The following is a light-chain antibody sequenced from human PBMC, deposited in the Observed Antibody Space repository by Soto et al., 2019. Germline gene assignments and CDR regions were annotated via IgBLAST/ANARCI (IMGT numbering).Light chain of an antibody. Sequence: QSVLTQPASVSGSPGQSITILCTGTSSDVGSYNYVSWYQQHPGRAPKLMIYDVSSRPSGVSKRFSGSKSGNTASLTISGLQAEDEADYFCTSYTSSSTYVFGTGTKLTVL. CDR3: TSYTSSSTYV. J-gene: IGLJ1*01. CDR1: SSDVGSYNY. CDR2: DVS. V-gene: IGLV2-14*03.